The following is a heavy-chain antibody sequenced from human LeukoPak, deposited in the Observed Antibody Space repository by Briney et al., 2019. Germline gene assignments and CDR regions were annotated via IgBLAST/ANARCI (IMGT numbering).Heavy chain of an antibody. CDR1: GFTFSDYY. J-gene: IGHJ5*02. D-gene: IGHD4-23*01. CDR3: ARAVGA. V-gene: IGHV3-11*01. CDR2: ISSGGSGV. Sequence: GGSLRLSCAASGFTFSDYYMSWMRQAPGKGLEWLSYISSGGSGVYYADSVKGRYIMSRDNAKNSVFLQMNSLRAEDTAVYYCARAVGAWGQGTLVTVSS.